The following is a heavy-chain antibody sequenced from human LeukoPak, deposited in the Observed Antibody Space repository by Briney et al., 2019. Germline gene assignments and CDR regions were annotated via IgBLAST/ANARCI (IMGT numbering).Heavy chain of an antibody. V-gene: IGHV3-7*04. CDR2: IQRDGSER. CDR1: GFSFSGYF. J-gene: IGHJ4*02. CDR3: AGGSGFFIES. D-gene: IGHD3-3*01. Sequence: GGSLRLSCAASGFSFSGYFMNWVRQAPGKGLEWVAIIQRDGSERYYADSLTGRFTISRDNAKNSLYLQVNSLRVEDTAVYFCAGGSGFFIESWGQGTLVTVSS.